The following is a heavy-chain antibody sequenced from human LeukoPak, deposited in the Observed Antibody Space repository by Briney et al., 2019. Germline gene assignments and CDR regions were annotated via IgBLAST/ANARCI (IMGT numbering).Heavy chain of an antibody. Sequence: SETLSLTCTVSGDSITSDGFCWTWIRHHPGGRLEWIGYISHSGNTYYNPSLNGRVTFSLDTSKSQFSLRLDSVTAADTAVYYCARYFCGSSYCPGVNYWGQGTLVTVSS. V-gene: IGHV4-31*03. CDR1: GDSITSDGFC. CDR2: ISHSGNT. J-gene: IGHJ4*02. D-gene: IGHD2-15*01. CDR3: ARYFCGSSYCPGVNY.